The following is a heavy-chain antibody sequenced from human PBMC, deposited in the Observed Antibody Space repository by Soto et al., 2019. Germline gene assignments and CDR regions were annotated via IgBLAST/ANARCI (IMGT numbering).Heavy chain of an antibody. CDR2: INPNSGVT. CDR1: GDRFTDYY. D-gene: IGHD6-25*01. CDR3: ARESGAATATLDYYYFCMDV. Sequence: QVQLVQSGAEVKEPGASVTVSCRASGDRFTDYYMHWVRQAPGQGLGWMGWINPNSGVTKYAQKFQGWVTMTRDTSIRTVYMQLSRLRFDDTAIYYCARESGAATATLDYYYFCMDVWGTGTTVTVSS. V-gene: IGHV1-2*04. J-gene: IGHJ6*03.